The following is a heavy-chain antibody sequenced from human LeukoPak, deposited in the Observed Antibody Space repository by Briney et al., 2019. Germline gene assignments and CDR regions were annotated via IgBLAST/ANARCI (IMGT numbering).Heavy chain of an antibody. CDR1: GFTFSSYG. D-gene: IGHD6-13*01. CDR2: ISGSGGST. V-gene: IGHV3-23*01. J-gene: IGHJ6*03. Sequence: PGGTLRLSCAASGFTFSSYGMSWVRQAPGKGLEWVSAISGSGGSTYYADSVKGRFTISRDNSKNTLYLQMNSLRAEDTAVYYCARDKGAKNPGIAAAGTKYYYYYYMDVWGKGTTVTVSS. CDR3: ARDKGAKNPGIAAAGTKYYYYYYMDV.